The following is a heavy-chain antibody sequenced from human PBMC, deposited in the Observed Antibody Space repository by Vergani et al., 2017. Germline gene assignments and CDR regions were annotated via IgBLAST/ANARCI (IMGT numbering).Heavy chain of an antibody. Sequence: QVQLQESGPGLVKPSETLSLTCTVSGYSINSGYYWGWIRQPPGKGLEWIATIYHSGNTYYNPSLKSRVTISVDTSRNHFSLNLTSVTAADTAMYYCARHSRAHCVSTSCYWHLPLRYGGQGALVTVSS. CDR2: IYHSGNT. D-gene: IGHD2-2*01. CDR3: ARHSRAHCVSTSCYWHLPLRY. J-gene: IGHJ4*02. V-gene: IGHV4-38-2*02. CDR1: GYSINSGYY.